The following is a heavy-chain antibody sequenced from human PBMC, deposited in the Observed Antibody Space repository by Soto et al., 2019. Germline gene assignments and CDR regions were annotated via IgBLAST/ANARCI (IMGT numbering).Heavy chain of an antibody. CDR2: ISSSSSYI. CDR1: GFTFSSYS. D-gene: IGHD3-22*01. CDR3: ARDSHDSSAYYLLDY. Sequence: GGSLRLSCAASGFTFSSYSMNWVRQAPGKGLEWVSSISSSSSYIYYADSVKGRFTISRDNAKNSLYLQMNSLRAEDTAVYYCARDSHDSSAYYLLDYWGQGTQVTVSS. J-gene: IGHJ4*02. V-gene: IGHV3-21*01.